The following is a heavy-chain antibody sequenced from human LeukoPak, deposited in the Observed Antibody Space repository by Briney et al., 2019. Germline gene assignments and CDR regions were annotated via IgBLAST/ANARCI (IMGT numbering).Heavy chain of an antibody. Sequence: ASVKVSCKASGYTFTSYYMHWVRQAPGQGLEWMGIINPSGGSTSYAQKFQGRVTMTRDTSTSTVYMELSSLRSEDTAVYYCARDRSFLNWGSWSGAFDYWGQGTLVTVSS. V-gene: IGHV1-46*01. J-gene: IGHJ4*02. CDR2: INPSGGST. CDR3: ARDRSFLNWGSWSGAFDY. CDR1: GYTFTSYY. D-gene: IGHD7-27*01.